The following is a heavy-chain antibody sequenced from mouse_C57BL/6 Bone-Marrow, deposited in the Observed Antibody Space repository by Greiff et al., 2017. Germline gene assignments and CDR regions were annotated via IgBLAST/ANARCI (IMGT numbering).Heavy chain of an antibody. V-gene: IGHV1-76*01. Sequence: VKLMESGAELVRPGASVKLSCKASGYTFTDYYINWVKQRPGQGLEWIARIYPGSGNTYYNEKFKGKATLTAEKSSSTAYMQLSSLTSEDSAVYFCARRGYGGYFDVWGTGTTVTVSS. D-gene: IGHD1-1*01. CDR3: ARRGYGGYFDV. CDR2: IYPGSGNT. CDR1: GYTFTDYY. J-gene: IGHJ1*03.